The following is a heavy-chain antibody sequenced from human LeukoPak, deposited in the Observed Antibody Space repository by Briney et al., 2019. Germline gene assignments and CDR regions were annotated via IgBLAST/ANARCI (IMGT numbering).Heavy chain of an antibody. CDR2: IIPIFGTA. Sequence: GASVKVSCKASGGTFSSYAISGVRQAPGQGLEWMGGIIPIFGTANYAQKFQGRVTITADESTSTAYMELSSLRSEYTAVYYCARYPGATDAFDIWGQGTMVTVSS. D-gene: IGHD1-26*01. J-gene: IGHJ3*02. CDR1: GGTFSSYA. CDR3: ARYPGATDAFDI. V-gene: IGHV1-69*13.